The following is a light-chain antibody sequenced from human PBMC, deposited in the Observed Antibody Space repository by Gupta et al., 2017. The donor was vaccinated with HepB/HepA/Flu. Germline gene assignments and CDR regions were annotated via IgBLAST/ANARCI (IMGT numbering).Light chain of an antibody. CDR3: QQRSNWPRYT. V-gene: IGKV3-11*01. CDR1: QSVSSY. CDR2: DAS. Sequence: EIVLTQSTATLSLSPGERATLSCRASQSVSSYLAWYQQKPGQAPRLLIYDASNRDTGIPARFSGSGSGTDVTLTISSREPEDFAVYYYQQRSNWPRYTFGQGTKLEIK. J-gene: IGKJ2*01.